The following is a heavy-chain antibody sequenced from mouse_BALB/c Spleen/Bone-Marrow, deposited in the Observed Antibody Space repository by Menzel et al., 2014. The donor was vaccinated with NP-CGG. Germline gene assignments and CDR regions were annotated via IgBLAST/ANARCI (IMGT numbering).Heavy chain of an antibody. V-gene: IGHV1-63*02. CDR2: IYPGGGYT. CDR3: AVGGDISGYGFAY. J-gene: IGHJ3*01. D-gene: IGHD3-2*01. CDR1: GYTFTNYW. Sequence: VKLVESGAELVRPGTSVKMSCKAAGYTFTNYWIGWIKQRPGHGLEWIGDIYPGGGYTNYNEKFQGKATLTADTSSSTAYMQLSSLTSEDSAIFYCAVGGDISGYGFAYWGQGTLVTVSA.